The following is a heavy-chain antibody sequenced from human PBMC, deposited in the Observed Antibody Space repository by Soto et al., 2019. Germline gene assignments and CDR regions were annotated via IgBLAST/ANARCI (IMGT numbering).Heavy chain of an antibody. CDR1: GGSISSGGYY. D-gene: IGHD5-18*01. J-gene: IGHJ5*02. CDR3: ARDRGRGYSYGYRLDP. Sequence: QVQLQESGPGLVKPSQTLSLTCTVSGGSISSGGYYWSWIRQHPGKGLEWIGYIYYRGSTYYNPSLKSRVTISVDTSKNQFSLKLSSVTAADTAVYYCARDRGRGYSYGYRLDPWGQGTLVTVSS. V-gene: IGHV4-31*03. CDR2: IYYRGST.